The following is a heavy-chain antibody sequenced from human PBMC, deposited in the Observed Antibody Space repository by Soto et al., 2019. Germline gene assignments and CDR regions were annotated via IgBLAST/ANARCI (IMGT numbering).Heavy chain of an antibody. CDR1: GYTFTGYY. CDR3: ARRVSNDFWSGYPDYYYYGMDV. CDR2: INPNSGGT. J-gene: IGHJ6*02. Sequence: ASVKVSCKASGYTFTGYYMHWVRQAPGQGLEWMGWINPNSGGTNYAQKFQGRVTMTRDTSISTAYMELSRLRSDDTAVYYCARRVSNDFWSGYPDYYYYGMDVWGQGTTVTV. D-gene: IGHD3-3*01. V-gene: IGHV1-2*02.